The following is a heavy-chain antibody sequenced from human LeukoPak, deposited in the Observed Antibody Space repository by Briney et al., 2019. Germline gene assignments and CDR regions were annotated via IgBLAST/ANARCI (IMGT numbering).Heavy chain of an antibody. CDR2: TYYRSKWYN. D-gene: IGHD6-19*01. CDR3: ARVGYSSGWYYFDY. Sequence: SQTLSLTCAISGDSVSSSSAAWTWIRQSPSRGLEWLGRTYYRSKWYNDYIVSVKSRITISPDTSKNQFSLQLRFVTPEDTAVYYCARVGYSSGWYYFDYWGQGTLVTVSS. CDR1: GDSVSSSSAA. V-gene: IGHV6-1*01. J-gene: IGHJ4*02.